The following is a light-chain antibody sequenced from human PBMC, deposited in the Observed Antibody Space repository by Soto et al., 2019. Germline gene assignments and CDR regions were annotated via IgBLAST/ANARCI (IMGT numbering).Light chain of an antibody. Sequence: EIVLTQSPGTLSLSPGERATLSCRASQSVSSSYLVWYQQKPGQAPRLLIYAASNRATGIPDRFSGSGSGTDFTLTISRLEPEDFAIYYCQQYDSSPYTFGQGTKLEIK. CDR2: AAS. CDR3: QQYDSSPYT. CDR1: QSVSSSY. V-gene: IGKV3-20*01. J-gene: IGKJ2*01.